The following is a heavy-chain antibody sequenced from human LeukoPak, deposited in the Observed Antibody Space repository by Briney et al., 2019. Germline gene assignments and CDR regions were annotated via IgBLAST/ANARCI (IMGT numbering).Heavy chain of an antibody. D-gene: IGHD3-3*01. CDR1: GYTFTSYY. CDR3: ARSSPHYDFWSGYLSYNWFDP. J-gene: IGHJ5*02. Sequence: ASVKVSCKASGYTFTSYYMNWVRQAHGQGLEWMGIINPSGGSTSYAQKFQGRVTMTRDTSTSTVYMELSSLRSEDTAVYYCARSSPHYDFWSGYLSYNWFDPWGQGTLVTVSS. V-gene: IGHV1-46*01. CDR2: INPSGGST.